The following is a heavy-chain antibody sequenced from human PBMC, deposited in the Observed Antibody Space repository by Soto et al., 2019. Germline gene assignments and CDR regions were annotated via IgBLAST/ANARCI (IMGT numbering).Heavy chain of an antibody. CDR2: MNPNSGNT. J-gene: IGHJ6*03. CDR3: ARGYYYYYYMYV. V-gene: IGHV1-8*01. CDR1: GYTFTSYD. Sequence: ASVKVSCKASGYTFTSYDINWVRQATGQGLEWMGWMNPNSGNTGYAQKFQGRVTMTRNTSISTAYMELSSLRSEDTAVYYCARGYYYYYYMYVWGKGTTVTVSS.